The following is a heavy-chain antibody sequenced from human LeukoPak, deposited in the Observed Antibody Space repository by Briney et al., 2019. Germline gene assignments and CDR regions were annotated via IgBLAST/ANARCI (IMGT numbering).Heavy chain of an antibody. J-gene: IGHJ4*02. CDR3: ARVGITLFGVVIL. D-gene: IGHD3-3*01. CDR2: IYSGGNT. V-gene: IGHV3-53*01. Sequence: PGGSLRLSCEASGFIVSSNYMSWVRQAPGKGLEWGSIIYSGGNTYYADSVKGRFTISRDNSKNTLYLQMDSLKSEDTAVYYCARVGITLFGVVILWGQGTLVTVSS. CDR1: GFIVSSNY.